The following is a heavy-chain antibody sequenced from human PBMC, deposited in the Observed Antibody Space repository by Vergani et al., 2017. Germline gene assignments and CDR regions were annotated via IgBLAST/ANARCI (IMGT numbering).Heavy chain of an antibody. D-gene: IGHD2-2*01. CDR1: GFTFDDYA. CDR3: ARDLDCSSTSCYTYWYFDL. V-gene: IGHV3-9*01. CDR2: ISWNSGSI. J-gene: IGHJ2*01. Sequence: EVQLVESGGGLVQPGRSLRLSCAASGFTFDDYAMHWVRQAPGKGLEWVSGISWNSGSIGYADSVKGRFTISRDNAKNSLYLQMNSLRAEDTAVYYCARDLDCSSTSCYTYWYFDLWGRGTLVTVSS.